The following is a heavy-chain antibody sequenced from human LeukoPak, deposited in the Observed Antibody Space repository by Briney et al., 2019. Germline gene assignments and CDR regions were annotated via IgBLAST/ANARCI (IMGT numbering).Heavy chain of an antibody. D-gene: IGHD1-26*01. CDR2: INHSGST. CDR1: GGSFSGYY. J-gene: IGHJ5*02. Sequence: PSETLSLTCAVYGGSFSGYYWSWIRQPPGKGLEWIGEINHSGSTNYNPSLKSRVTISVDTSKNQFSLKLSSVTAADTAVYYCARAGSGSSGSWFDPWGQGTLVTVSS. V-gene: IGHV4-34*01. CDR3: ARAGSGSSGSWFDP.